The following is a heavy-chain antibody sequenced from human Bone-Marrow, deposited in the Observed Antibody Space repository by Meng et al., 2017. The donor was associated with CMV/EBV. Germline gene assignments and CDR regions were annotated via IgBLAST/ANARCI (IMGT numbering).Heavy chain of an antibody. Sequence: GGSLRLSCAASGFTFSSFWMCWVRQAPGKVLEWVANIKEGGSEKNDVDSVNGRFTITRDNAKKSLHLQMNSLRGEDTAVYYCATERLWGATALDYWGQGTLVTVSS. CDR2: IKEGGSEK. V-gene: IGHV3-7*01. J-gene: IGHJ4*02. CDR3: ATERLWGATALDY. D-gene: IGHD1-26*01. CDR1: GFTFSSFW.